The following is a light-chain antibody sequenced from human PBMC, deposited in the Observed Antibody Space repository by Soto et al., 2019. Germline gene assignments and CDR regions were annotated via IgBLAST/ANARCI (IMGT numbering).Light chain of an antibody. CDR2: GAS. J-gene: IGKJ4*01. V-gene: IGKV3-15*01. CDR1: QSVSND. Sequence: EILMTQSPATLSVSPGERATLSCRASQSVSNDLAWYQQKPGQAPRLLIYGASTRAAGVPARFSGSGSGTEFTLTISSLQSEYFVVYYCQQYNTWLTFGGGTKVEI. CDR3: QQYNTWLT.